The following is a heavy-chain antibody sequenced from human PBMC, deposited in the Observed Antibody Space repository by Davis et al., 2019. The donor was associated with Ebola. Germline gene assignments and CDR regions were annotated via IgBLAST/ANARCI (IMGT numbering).Heavy chain of an antibody. CDR3: ARGPPYFCMGGRCYSYYFDS. CDR1: GGSISISTYY. D-gene: IGHD2-15*01. Sequence: PSETLSLTCTVSGGSISISTYYWGWIRQSPGKGLEWIGSIYYSGSTYYTPPLKSRVTISVDTSINQFSLRLSSVTAADTAVYFCARGPPYFCMGGRCYSYYFDSWGQGTLVTVSS. V-gene: IGHV4-39*07. J-gene: IGHJ5*01. CDR2: IYYSGST.